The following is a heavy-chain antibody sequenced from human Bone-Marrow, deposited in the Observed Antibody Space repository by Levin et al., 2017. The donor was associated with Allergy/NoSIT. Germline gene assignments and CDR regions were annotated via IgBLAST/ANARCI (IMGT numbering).Heavy chain of an antibody. D-gene: IGHD4-17*01. J-gene: IGHJ6*02. CDR1: GFTFSNYD. Sequence: PGGSLRLSCAASGFTFSNYDFHWVRQAPGKGLEWVAVISYDGVETYYTDSLRGRFTISRDTSKNTLYLQMDSLRAEDTAVYYCSRVSTATAYNHYYGLDVWGQGTTVTVSS. V-gene: IGHV3-30*04. CDR3: SRVSTATAYNHYYGLDV. CDR2: ISYDGVET.